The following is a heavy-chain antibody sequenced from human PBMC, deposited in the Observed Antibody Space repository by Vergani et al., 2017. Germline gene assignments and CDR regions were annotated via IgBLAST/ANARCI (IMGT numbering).Heavy chain of an antibody. CDR2: INPMGGST. J-gene: IGHJ6*03. Sequence: QVQLVQSGAEVKKPGASVKVSCKASGYSFTSNSMHWVRQAPGQGLEWMGIINPMGGSTTYAQRFQGRVTMTRYTSTITVYMQLSSLRFEDTAVYYCARAGYCTSTSCYSFSYYYMDVWGKGTTVTVSS. CDR1: GYSFTSNS. V-gene: IGHV1-46*03. CDR3: ARAGYCTSTSCYSFSYYYMDV. D-gene: IGHD2-2*03.